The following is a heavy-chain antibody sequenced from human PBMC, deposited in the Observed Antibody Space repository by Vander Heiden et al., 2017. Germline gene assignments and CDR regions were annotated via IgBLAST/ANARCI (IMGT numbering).Heavy chain of an antibody. CDR1: GGTFSGYA. Sequence: QVQLVQSGAEAKKPGSSVKVSCRASGGTFSGYAISWVRQAPGQGLEWIGRIIPIFGTATYAQKFQGRVTITADESTSTAYMELSSLRSEDTAVYYCARDRVYSSSSGWFDPWGQGTLVTVSS. V-gene: IGHV1-69*01. CDR2: IIPIFGTA. J-gene: IGHJ5*02. D-gene: IGHD6-6*01. CDR3: ARDRVYSSSSGWFDP.